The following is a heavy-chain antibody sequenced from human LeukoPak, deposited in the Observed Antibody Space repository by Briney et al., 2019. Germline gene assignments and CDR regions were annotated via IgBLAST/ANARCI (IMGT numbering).Heavy chain of an antibody. J-gene: IGHJ4*02. CDR1: GYTFTGYY. CDR2: INPNSGGT. Sequence: AASVKVSCKASGYTFTGYYMHWVRQAPGQGLEWMGWINPNSGGTNYAQKFQGRVTMTRDTSISTAYMELSRLRSDDTAVYYCARDITSEYFDWLHPDYWGQGTLVTVSS. D-gene: IGHD3-9*01. V-gene: IGHV1-2*02. CDR3: ARDITSEYFDWLHPDY.